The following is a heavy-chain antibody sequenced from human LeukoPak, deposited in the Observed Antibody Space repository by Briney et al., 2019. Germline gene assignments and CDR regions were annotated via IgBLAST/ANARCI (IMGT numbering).Heavy chain of an antibody. D-gene: IGHD3-22*01. CDR1: GGSISSYY. Sequence: PSETLSLTSSVSGGSISSYYWSWIRQPPGKGLEWIGYIYYSGSTNYNPSLKSRVTISVDMSKNQFSLKLSSVTAADTAVYYCARAVTYYYDSSGYPTLDYWGQGTLVTVSS. CDR3: ARAVTYYYDSSGYPTLDY. V-gene: IGHV4-59*08. CDR2: IYYSGST. J-gene: IGHJ4*02.